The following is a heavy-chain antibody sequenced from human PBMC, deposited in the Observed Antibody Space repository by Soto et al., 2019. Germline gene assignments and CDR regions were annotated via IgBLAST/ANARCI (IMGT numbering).Heavy chain of an antibody. Sequence: GGSLRLSCAASGFTFSSYDMHWVRQATGKGLEWVSAIGTAGDTYYPGSVKGRFTISRENAKNSLYLQMNSLRAGDTAVYYCAIDGLGMVHNEDAFDIWGQGTMVTVS. J-gene: IGHJ3*02. CDR2: IGTAGDT. CDR1: GFTFSSYD. CDR3: AIDGLGMVHNEDAFDI. V-gene: IGHV3-13*01. D-gene: IGHD2-8*01.